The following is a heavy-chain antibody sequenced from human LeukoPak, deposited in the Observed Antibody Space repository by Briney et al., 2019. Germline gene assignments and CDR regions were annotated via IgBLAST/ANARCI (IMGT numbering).Heavy chain of an antibody. CDR2: ISWNGGII. CDR3: AKDKWAGGDLVYLFDY. V-gene: IGHV3-9*01. J-gene: IGHJ4*02. D-gene: IGHD2-21*02. Sequence: PGGSLRLSCAASGFTFDDYAMHWVRQVPGKGLEWVSSISWNGGIIDYADSVKGRFTISRDNAKNSLYLQMNSLRPEDTALYYCAKDKWAGGDLVYLFDYWGQGSLVTVSS. CDR1: GFTFDDYA.